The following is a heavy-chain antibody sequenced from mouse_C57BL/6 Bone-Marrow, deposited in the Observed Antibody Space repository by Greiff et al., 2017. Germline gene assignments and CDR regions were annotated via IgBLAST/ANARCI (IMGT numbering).Heavy chain of an antibody. Sequence: QVQLQQSGAELVKPGASVKISCKASGYAFSSYWMNWVKPRPGKGLEWIGQIYPGDGDTNYNGKFKGKATLTAEKSSSTAYMPLSTLTADDSAVYFCASSGACYVWFAYWGQGTLVTVSA. D-gene: IGHD1-1*02. CDR3: ASSGACYVWFAY. CDR2: IYPGDGDT. J-gene: IGHJ3*01. CDR1: GYAFSSYW. V-gene: IGHV1-80*01.